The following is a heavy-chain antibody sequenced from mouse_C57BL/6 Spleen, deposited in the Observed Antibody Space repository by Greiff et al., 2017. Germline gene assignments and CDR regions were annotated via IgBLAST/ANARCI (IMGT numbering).Heavy chain of an antibody. CDR2: IDPSDSYT. V-gene: IGHV1-69*01. CDR1: GYTFTSYW. CDR3: ARRDDPAWFAY. J-gene: IGHJ3*01. Sequence: QVHVKQPGAELVMPGASVKLSCKASGYTFTSYWMHWVKQRPGQGLEWIGEIDPSDSYTNYNQKFKGKSTLTVDKSSSTAYMQLSSLTSEDSAVYYCARRDDPAWFAYWGQGTLVTVSA.